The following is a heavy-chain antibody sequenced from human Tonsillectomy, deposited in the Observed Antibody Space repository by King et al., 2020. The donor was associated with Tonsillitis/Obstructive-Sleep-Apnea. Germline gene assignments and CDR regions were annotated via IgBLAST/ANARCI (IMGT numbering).Heavy chain of an antibody. Sequence: QLQESGPGLAKPSETLSLTCTVSGGSIRRTISSTDYYWGWIRQPPGKGLEWIWGIYYSGNTHYNPSLNSPVTISVDTSKNRFSLKLSSVTDADTAVYYCARHIISSSGYHGGDFDYWGQGTLVTVSS. J-gene: IGHJ4*02. CDR2: IYYSGNT. CDR3: ARHIISSSGYHGGDFDY. CDR1: GGSIRRTISSTDYY. V-gene: IGHV4-39*01. D-gene: IGHD3-3*01.